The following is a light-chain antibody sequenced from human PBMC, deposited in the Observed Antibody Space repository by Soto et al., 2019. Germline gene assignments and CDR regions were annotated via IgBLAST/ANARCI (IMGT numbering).Light chain of an antibody. CDR3: HQYYSTPPA. CDR2: WAS. CDR1: QSVLYSSNNKNY. J-gene: IGKJ2*01. V-gene: IGKV4-1*01. Sequence: IVMTQSPDSLAVSLGERATINCKSSQSVLYSSNNKNYLAWYQQKPGQPPKLLISWASTRQSGVPHRFSGSGSGTHFTLTINSLQAEDVAVYFCHQYYSTPPAFGQGTKLELK.